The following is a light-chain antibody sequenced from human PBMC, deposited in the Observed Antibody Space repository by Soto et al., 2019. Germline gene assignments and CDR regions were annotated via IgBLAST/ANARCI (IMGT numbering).Light chain of an antibody. J-gene: IGKJ4*01. CDR3: QQYEKWPLT. CDR1: QSVNNN. CDR2: GAS. Sequence: EVVMTQSPATLSVSPGERASLSCGASQSVNNNLAWYQQKPGQAPRLLVYGASTRATGIPARFSVSGSGTEFTLTISSLQSEDFAVYHCQQYEKWPLTFGGGTKVDIK. V-gene: IGKV3D-15*01.